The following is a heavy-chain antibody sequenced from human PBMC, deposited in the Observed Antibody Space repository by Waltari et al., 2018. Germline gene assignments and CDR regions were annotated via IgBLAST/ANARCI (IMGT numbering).Heavy chain of an antibody. J-gene: IGHJ1*01. D-gene: IGHD3-22*01. CDR2: IIHIFGTA. CDR1: GGTFSSYA. CDR3: ARAPHVITTRRRGDEYFQH. V-gene: IGHV1-69*14. Sequence: QVQLVQSGAEVKKPGSSVKVSCKASGGTFSSYAISWVRQAPGQGLEWMGGIIHIFGTANYAQKFQGRVTITADKSTRTAYMELSSLRSEDTAVYYCARAPHVITTRRRGDEYFQHWGQGTLVTVSS.